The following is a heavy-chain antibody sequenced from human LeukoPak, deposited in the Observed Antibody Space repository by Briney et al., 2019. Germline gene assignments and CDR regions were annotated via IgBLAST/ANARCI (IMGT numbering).Heavy chain of an antibody. CDR2: INHSGST. CDR3: ASSGSSSWYDY. Sequence: SETLSLTSAVYGGSPSGYYWSWIRRPPGEGLGWIGAINHSGSTNYNPSLKRRVAISVDTSKNQFSLKLSSVTAADTAVYDCASSGSSSWYDYWGQGTLVTVSS. D-gene: IGHD6-13*01. V-gene: IGHV4-34*01. J-gene: IGHJ4*02. CDR1: GGSPSGYY.